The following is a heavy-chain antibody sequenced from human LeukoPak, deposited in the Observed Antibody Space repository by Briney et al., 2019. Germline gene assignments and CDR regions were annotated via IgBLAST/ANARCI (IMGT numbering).Heavy chain of an antibody. V-gene: IGHV3-23*01. CDR1: GFTFSSYA. D-gene: IGHD5-24*01. CDR3: AKDRDGYNPDY. CDR2: ISDSGTHI. J-gene: IGHJ4*02. Sequence: PGGSLRLSCEASGFTFSSYAMSWVRQAPGEGLEWVSSISDSGTHIYYADSVKGRFTISRDNSKNTVYLRMNSLRAEDTAVYYCAKDRDGYNPDYWGQGTLVSVSS.